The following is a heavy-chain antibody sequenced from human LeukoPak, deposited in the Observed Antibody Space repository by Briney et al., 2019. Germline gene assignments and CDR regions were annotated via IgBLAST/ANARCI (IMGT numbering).Heavy chain of an antibody. Sequence: SETLSLTCTVSGGSISRYYWSWSRQPAGKGLEWIGRIYTSGSNNYNPSLKSRVTMSVDTSKNQFSLKLSSVTAADTAVYYCARETYYSSELHAFDIWGQGTMVTVSS. V-gene: IGHV4-4*07. D-gene: IGHD3-22*01. J-gene: IGHJ3*02. CDR1: GGSISRYY. CDR2: IYTSGSN. CDR3: ARETYYSSELHAFDI.